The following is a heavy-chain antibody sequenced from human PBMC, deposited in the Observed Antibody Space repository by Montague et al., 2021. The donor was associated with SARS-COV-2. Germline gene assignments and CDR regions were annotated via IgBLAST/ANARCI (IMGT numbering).Heavy chain of an antibody. Sequence: PALVKPTQTLTLTCTFSGFSPSTSGMCVSWIRQPPGKALEWLALIDWDDDKYYSTSLKTSLTISKDTSKNQVVLTMTNMDPVDTATYYCARIRRVDDYVWGSYRYAPFDYWGQGTLVTVSS. CDR3: ARIRRVDDYVWGSYRYAPFDY. CDR2: IDWDDDK. D-gene: IGHD3-16*02. CDR1: GFSPSTSGMC. J-gene: IGHJ4*02. V-gene: IGHV2-70*01.